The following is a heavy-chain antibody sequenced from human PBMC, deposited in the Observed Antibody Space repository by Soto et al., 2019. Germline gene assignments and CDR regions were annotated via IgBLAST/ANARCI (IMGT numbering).Heavy chain of an antibody. Sequence: QITLKESGPTLVKPTQTLTLTCTFSGFSLSTSGVGVGWIRQPPVKALEWLALIYWNDDKRYSPSLKSRLTIPKDTSKTQVVLTMTNMDPVDTATYYCAHKKSPPLDWSGYDYYYYGMDVWGQGTTVTVSS. CDR2: IYWNDDK. D-gene: IGHD3-3*01. CDR1: GFSLSTSGVG. V-gene: IGHV2-5*01. J-gene: IGHJ6*02. CDR3: AHKKSPPLDWSGYDYYYYGMDV.